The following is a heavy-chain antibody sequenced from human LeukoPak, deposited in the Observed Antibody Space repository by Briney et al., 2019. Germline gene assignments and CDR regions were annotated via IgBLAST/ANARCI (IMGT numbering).Heavy chain of an antibody. CDR1: GGSISSGSYY. CDR3: ARSVQYCSSTSCYGWFDP. CDR2: FHTSGST. D-gene: IGHD2-2*01. J-gene: IGHJ5*02. Sequence: PSQTLSLTCTVSGGSISSGSYYWSWIRQPAGKGLESIGRFHTSGSTDYNPSLKSRVTISVDTTKNQFSLKLTSVTAADTAVYYCARSVQYCSSTSCYGWFDPWGQGTLVTVSS. V-gene: IGHV4-61*02.